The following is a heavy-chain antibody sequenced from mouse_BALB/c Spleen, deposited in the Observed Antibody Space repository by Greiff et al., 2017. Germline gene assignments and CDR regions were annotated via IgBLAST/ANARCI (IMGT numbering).Heavy chain of an antibody. V-gene: IGHV3-6*02. J-gene: IGHJ2*01. Sequence: EVQLVESGPGLVKPSQSLSLTCSVTGYSITSGYYWNWIRQFPGNKLEWMGYISYDGSNNYNPSLKNRISITRDTSKNQFFLKLNSVTTEDTATYYCARAGTTATFDYWGQGTTLTVSS. CDR2: ISYDGSN. CDR3: ARAGTTATFDY. CDR1: GYSITSGYY. D-gene: IGHD1-2*01.